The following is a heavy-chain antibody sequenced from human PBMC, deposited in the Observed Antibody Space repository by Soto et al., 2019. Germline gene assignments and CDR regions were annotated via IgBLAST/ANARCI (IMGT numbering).Heavy chain of an antibody. Sequence: SVKVSCKASGGTFSSYAISWVRQAPGQGLEWMGGIIPIFGTANYAQKFQGRVTITADESTSTAYMELSSLRSEDTAVYYCARATSHYIVATYYCGMDVWGQGTTVTVSS. CDR3: ARATSHYIVATYYCGMDV. CDR2: IIPIFGTA. J-gene: IGHJ6*02. CDR1: GGTFSSYA. D-gene: IGHD5-12*01. V-gene: IGHV1-69*13.